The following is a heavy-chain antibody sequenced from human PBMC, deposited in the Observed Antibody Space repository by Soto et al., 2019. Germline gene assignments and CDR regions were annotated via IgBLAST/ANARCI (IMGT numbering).Heavy chain of an antibody. D-gene: IGHD2-15*01. V-gene: IGHV3-23*01. J-gene: IGHJ4*02. Sequence: PWGSPRISCAASGFTFSSYSMNWVRQDQGEGLEWVAGITANGGSKYYADSVKDRFTISRDKSNNTLYLQMNSLRAEDTAIYYCAKDRGCSGGTCYYFDFWGLGTLVTVSS. CDR3: AKDRGCSGGTCYYFDF. CDR1: GFTFSSYS. CDR2: ITANGGSK.